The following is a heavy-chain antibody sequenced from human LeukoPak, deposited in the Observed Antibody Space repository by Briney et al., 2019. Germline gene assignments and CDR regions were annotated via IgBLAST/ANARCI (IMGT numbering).Heavy chain of an antibody. CDR2: IYYSGST. J-gene: IGHJ6*02. Sequence: PSETLSLTCTVSGGSISSYYWSWIRQPPGKGLEWIGYIYYSGSTNYNPSLKSRVTISVDTSKNQFPLKLSSVTRADTAVYYCXXXRRFDLGGMDVWGQGTTVTVSS. V-gene: IGHV4-59*08. D-gene: IGHD3-3*01. CDR1: GGSISSYY. CDR3: XXXRRFDLGGMDV.